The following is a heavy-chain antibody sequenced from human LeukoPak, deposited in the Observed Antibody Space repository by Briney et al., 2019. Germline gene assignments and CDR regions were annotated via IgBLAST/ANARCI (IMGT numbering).Heavy chain of an antibody. V-gene: IGHV3-23*01. CDR2: IRESGGST. Sequence: GGSLRLSCVASGFTFSSYAMSWVRQAPGKGLEWVSAIRESGGSTHYADSVKGRFAISRDNSKNTLYLQMNSLRAEDTAVYYCAKTKPYGTTWYGGIDWGQGALVTVSS. CDR3: AKTKPYGTTWYGGID. D-gene: IGHD6-13*01. CDR1: GFTFSSYA. J-gene: IGHJ4*02.